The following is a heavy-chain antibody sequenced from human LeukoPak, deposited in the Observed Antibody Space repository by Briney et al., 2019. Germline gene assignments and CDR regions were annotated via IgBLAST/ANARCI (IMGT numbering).Heavy chain of an antibody. CDR2: IYTSGST. CDR3: ARAVFYYGSGKYNWFDP. CDR1: GGSISSYY. J-gene: IGHJ5*02. D-gene: IGHD3-10*01. V-gene: IGHV4-4*07. Sequence: SETLSLTCTVSGGSISSYYWSWIRQPAGKGLEWIGRIYTSGSTNYNPSLKSRVTMSVDTSKNQFSLKLSSVTAADTAVYYCARAVFYYGSGKYNWFDPWGRGTLVTVSS.